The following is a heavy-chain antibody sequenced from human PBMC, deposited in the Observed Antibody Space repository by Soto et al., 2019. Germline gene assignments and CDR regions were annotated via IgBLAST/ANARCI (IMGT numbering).Heavy chain of an antibody. CDR2: IIPIFGTA. J-gene: IGHJ4*02. V-gene: IGHV1-69*13. CDR3: ATHWGATYFDY. Sequence: GASVKVSCKASGYTFTGYYIHWVRQAPGQGLEWMGGIIPIFGTANYAQKFQGRVTITADESTSTAYMELSSLRSEDTAVYYCATHWGATYFDYWGQGTLVTVSS. CDR1: GYTFTGYY. D-gene: IGHD1-26*01.